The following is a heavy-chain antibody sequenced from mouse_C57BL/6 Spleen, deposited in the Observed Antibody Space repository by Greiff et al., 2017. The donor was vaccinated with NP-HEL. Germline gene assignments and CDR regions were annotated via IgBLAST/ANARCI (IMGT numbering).Heavy chain of an antibody. Sequence: EVQLQQSGPELVKPGASVKISCKASGYTFTDYYMNWVKQSHGKSLEWIGDINPNNGGTSYNQKFKGKATLTVDKSSSTAYMELRSLTSEDSAVYYCAAYYSNFGGAMDYWGQGTSVTVSS. D-gene: IGHD2-5*01. J-gene: IGHJ4*01. V-gene: IGHV1-26*01. CDR1: GYTFTDYY. CDR2: INPNNGGT. CDR3: AAYYSNFGGAMDY.